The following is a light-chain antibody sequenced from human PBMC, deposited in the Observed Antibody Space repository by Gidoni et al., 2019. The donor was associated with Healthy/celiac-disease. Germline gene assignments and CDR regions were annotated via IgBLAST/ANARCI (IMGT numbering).Light chain of an antibody. Sequence: DIQMTKSPSSLSASVGDRVTITCRASQSTSSYLNWYQQKQGKAPKLLSYAASSLQSGVPSRFSGSGSGTDFTLIIRTLQPEDFATYYCQQSYSTVPMYTFGQGTKLEIK. J-gene: IGKJ2*01. CDR2: AAS. CDR1: QSTSSY. V-gene: IGKV1-39*01. CDR3: QQSYSTVPMYT.